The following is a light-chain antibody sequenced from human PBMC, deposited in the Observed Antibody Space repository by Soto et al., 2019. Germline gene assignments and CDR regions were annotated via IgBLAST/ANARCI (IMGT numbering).Light chain of an antibody. CDR2: GAS. Sequence: EIVLTQSPGTLSLSPGEGATLSCRASQSVSTNFFAWYQQKPGQAPRLLIYGASTRATGIPDRFSGRGSGTDFTLTISRLEPEDFAVYYCQQYGRTSWTFGQGTKVDIK. V-gene: IGKV3-20*01. J-gene: IGKJ1*01. CDR1: QSVSTNF. CDR3: QQYGRTSWT.